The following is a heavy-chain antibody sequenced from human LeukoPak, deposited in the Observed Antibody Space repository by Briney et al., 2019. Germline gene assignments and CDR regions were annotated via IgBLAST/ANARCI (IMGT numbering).Heavy chain of an antibody. Sequence: SETLSLTCTVSGGSISSYYWSWIRQPPGKGLEWIGSIFYSGSTYYNPSLRGRVTISVDTSTNHFSLKLNSVTAADTAVYYCARLDNSGYYTLDVWGQGTTVTVSS. V-gene: IGHV4-59*08. CDR2: IFYSGST. CDR1: GGSISSYY. J-gene: IGHJ6*02. D-gene: IGHD3-22*01. CDR3: ARLDNSGYYTLDV.